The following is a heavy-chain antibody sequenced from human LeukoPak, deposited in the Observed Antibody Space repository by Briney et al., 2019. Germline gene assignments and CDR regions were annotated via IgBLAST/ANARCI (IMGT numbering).Heavy chain of an antibody. CDR2: LYYSAHT. Sequence: SETLSLTCTVSGGSISSYYWSWIRQPPGKGLEWLGYLYYSAHTNYNPSLTSRVSTSVDTTKNQISIKVTSETAAHTCVSYCARNGRGFGDGNLCDPWGRGTLVSVS. V-gene: IGHV4-59*01. CDR3: ARNGRGFGDGNLCDP. J-gene: IGHJ5*02. D-gene: IGHD3-10*01. CDR1: GGSISSYY.